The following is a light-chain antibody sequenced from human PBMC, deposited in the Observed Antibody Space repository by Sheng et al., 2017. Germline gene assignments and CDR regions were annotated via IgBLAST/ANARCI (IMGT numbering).Light chain of an antibody. CDR3: QQSLAVPWT. V-gene: IGKV1-39*01. CDR2: AVS. CDR1: QNINNY. J-gene: IGKJ1*01. Sequence: DIQMTQSPSSLSASVGDRVTITCRASQNINNYLIWYQQKPGTAPKVLIYAVSSLESGVPSRFSGSGSGTDFALTISSLQPEDFATYYCQQSLAVPWTFGQGTKVEIK.